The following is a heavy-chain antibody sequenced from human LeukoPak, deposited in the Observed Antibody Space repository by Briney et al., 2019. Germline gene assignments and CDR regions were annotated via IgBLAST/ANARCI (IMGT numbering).Heavy chain of an antibody. J-gene: IGHJ4*02. V-gene: IGHV3-48*03. D-gene: IGHD1-26*01. CDR2: ISSSGGTI. CDR3: AGSIVGPKGR. CDR1: GFTFSSYE. Sequence: GGSLRLSCAASGFTFSSYEMNWVRQAPGKGLEWVSYISSSGGTIYYADSVKGRFTISRDNAKNSLYLQMNSLRAEDTAVYYCAGSIVGPKGRWGQGTLATVSS.